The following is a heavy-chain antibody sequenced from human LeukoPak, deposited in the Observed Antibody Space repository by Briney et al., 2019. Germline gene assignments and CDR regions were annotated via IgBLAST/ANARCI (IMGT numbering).Heavy chain of an antibody. V-gene: IGHV4-4*07. J-gene: IGHJ4*02. Sequence: KPSETLSLTCTVSGGSISSYYWSWIRQPAGKGLEWIGRIYISGSTNYNPSLKSRVTISVDTSKNQFSLKLSSVTAADTAVYYCARVPSRCDFWSGLTDYWGQGTLVTVSS. D-gene: IGHD3-3*01. CDR2: IYISGST. CDR3: ARVPSRCDFWSGLTDY. CDR1: GGSISSYY.